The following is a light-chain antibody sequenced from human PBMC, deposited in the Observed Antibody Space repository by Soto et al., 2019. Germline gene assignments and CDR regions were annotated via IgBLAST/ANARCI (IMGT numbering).Light chain of an antibody. Sequence: EIVLTQSPGTLSLSPGERATLSCRASQSVSSSYLAWYQQRPGQALRLLIYGASSRATGIADRFSGSGSGTDFTLTISRLEPEAFAVYYCQQYGRLITFGQGTRLEIK. CDR3: QQYGRLIT. CDR2: GAS. J-gene: IGKJ5*01. CDR1: QSVSSSY. V-gene: IGKV3-20*01.